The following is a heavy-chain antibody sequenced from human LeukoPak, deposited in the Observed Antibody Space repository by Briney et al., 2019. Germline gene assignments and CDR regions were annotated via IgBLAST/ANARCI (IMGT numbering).Heavy chain of an antibody. J-gene: IGHJ3*02. CDR2: ISSSSSYI. D-gene: IGHD4-17*01. Sequence: PGGSLRLSCAASGFTFSSYSMNWVRQAPGKGLEWVSSISSSSSYIYYADSVKGRFTISRDNAKNSLYLQMNSLRAEDTAVYYCATGKIGTTHAFDIWGQGTMVTVSS. V-gene: IGHV3-21*01. CDR3: ATGKIGTTHAFDI. CDR1: GFTFSSYS.